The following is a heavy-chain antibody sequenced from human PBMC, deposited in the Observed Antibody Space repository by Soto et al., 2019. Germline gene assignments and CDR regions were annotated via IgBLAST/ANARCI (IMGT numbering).Heavy chain of an antibody. J-gene: IGHJ3*02. CDR3: ARPNSSGYSDAFDI. CDR2: INPNSGGT. D-gene: IGHD3-22*01. Sequence: GASVKVSCKASGYTFTGYYMHWVRQAPGQGLEWMGWINPNSGGTNYAQKFQGRVTITADESTSTAYMELSSLRSEDTAVYYCARPNSSGYSDAFDIWGQGTMVTVSS. CDR1: GYTFTGYY. V-gene: IGHV1-2*02.